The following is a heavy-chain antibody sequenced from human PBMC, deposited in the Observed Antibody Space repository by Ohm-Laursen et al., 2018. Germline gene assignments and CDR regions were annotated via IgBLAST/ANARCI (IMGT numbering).Heavy chain of an antibody. CDR2: ISGTGGSA. J-gene: IGHJ4*02. D-gene: IGHD3-3*01. V-gene: IGHV3-23*01. Sequence: SLRLSCTASGFTFSSYAMTWVRQAPGKGLEWVSAISGTGGSAFHADSVKGRFTISRDNSKNTLYLQMSSLRAEDTAVYYCARAHYDFTMAYWGQGTLVTVSS. CDR1: GFTFSSYA. CDR3: ARAHYDFTMAY.